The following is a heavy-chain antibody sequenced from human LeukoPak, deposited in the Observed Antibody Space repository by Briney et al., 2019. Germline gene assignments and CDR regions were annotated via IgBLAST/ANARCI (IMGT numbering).Heavy chain of an antibody. CDR2: IKADGSST. CDR3: ARESGIAAAPDL. CDR1: GFTFSNYW. V-gene: IGHV3-74*01. J-gene: IGHJ5*02. Sequence: GGSLRLSCVASGFTFSNYWMQWVRQAPGKGLVWVSRIKADGSSTNYADSVKGRFTISRDNAKNTLYLQMNSLRAEDTAVYYCARESGIAAAPDLWGQGTLVTVSS. D-gene: IGHD6-13*01.